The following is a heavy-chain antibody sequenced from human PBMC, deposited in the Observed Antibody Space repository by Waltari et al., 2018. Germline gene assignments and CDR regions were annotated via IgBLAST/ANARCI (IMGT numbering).Heavy chain of an antibody. Sequence: EEQLVESGGGLIQPGESLRVSCVFSACTFSRYWMNWVRQAQGQGLVWVARINSDGSDTSYADSVKGRFTISRDNAKNTVYLQMKSLRAEDTAVYYCARVARKTYSSPVPGRDYYYGMDVWGLGTTVTVSS. CDR2: INSDGSDT. J-gene: IGHJ6*02. V-gene: IGHV3-74*01. CDR1: ACTFSRYW. CDR3: ARVARKTYSSPVPGRDYYYGMDV. D-gene: IGHD6-13*01.